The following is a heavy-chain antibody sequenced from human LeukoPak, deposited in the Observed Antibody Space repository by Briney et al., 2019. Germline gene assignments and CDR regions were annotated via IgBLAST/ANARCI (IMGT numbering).Heavy chain of an antibody. CDR2: IYYSGST. D-gene: IGHD6-13*01. V-gene: IGHV4-59*08. J-gene: IGHJ4*02. CDR3: ARHAPRLIAAAVFDY. Sequence: SETLSLTCTVSGGSISSYYWSWIRQPPGKGLEWIGYIYYSGSTNYNPSLKSRVTISVDTSKNQFSLKLSSVTAADTAVYYCARHAPRLIAAAVFDYWGQGTLVTVSS. CDR1: GGSISSYY.